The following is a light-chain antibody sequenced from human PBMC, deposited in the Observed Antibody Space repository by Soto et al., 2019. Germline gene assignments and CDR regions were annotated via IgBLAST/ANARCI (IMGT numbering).Light chain of an antibody. J-gene: IGKJ2*01. CDR1: QNVGIN. CDR2: GKS. Sequence: EIVVTQSPATLSVSPGDRATLSCRASQNVGINLAWYQQKPGQAPRLLIYGKSTRATGIPARFSGIGSGTEFTLAISSLQSEDFALYYCLQYNDWPYTFGQGTKPEIK. V-gene: IGKV3-15*01. CDR3: LQYNDWPYT.